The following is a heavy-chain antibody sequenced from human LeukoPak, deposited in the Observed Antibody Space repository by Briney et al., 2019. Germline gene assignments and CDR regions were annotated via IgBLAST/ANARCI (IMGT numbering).Heavy chain of an antibody. J-gene: IGHJ4*02. CDR2: ISGSGGST. D-gene: IGHD6-13*01. CDR1: GFTFSSYA. Sequence: GGSLRLSCAASGFTFSSYAMSWVRQAPGKGLGWVSAISGSGGSTYYADSVKGRFTISRDNSKNTLYLQMNSLRAEDTAVYYCAKDSSSLNGYYFDYWGQGTLVTVSS. CDR3: AKDSSSLNGYYFDY. V-gene: IGHV3-23*01.